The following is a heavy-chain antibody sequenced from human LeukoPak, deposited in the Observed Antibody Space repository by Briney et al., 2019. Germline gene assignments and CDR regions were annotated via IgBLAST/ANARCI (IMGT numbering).Heavy chain of an antibody. V-gene: IGHV3-66*01. D-gene: IGHD4-11*01. CDR3: VKETPGTTMYY. CDR2: ISRGADT. CDR1: GFDVMTNY. Sequence: GGSLRLSCAASGFDVMTNYMSWVRQAPGEGLEWVSVISRGADTYYADSVKGRFIIYRDSSMNTVYLQMDRLRAEDTAVYFCVKETPGTTMYYWGQGTLVTVSS. J-gene: IGHJ4*02.